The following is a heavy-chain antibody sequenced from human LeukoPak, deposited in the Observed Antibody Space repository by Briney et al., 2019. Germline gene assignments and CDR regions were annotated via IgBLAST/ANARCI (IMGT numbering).Heavy chain of an antibody. J-gene: IGHJ6*03. D-gene: IGHD3-22*01. CDR3: ARVAEYYYDSSGYFVEWSLLDPKNYYYYMDV. Sequence: AASVKVSCKASGYTFTSYDINWVRQAAGQGLEWMGWMNPNSGNTVYAQKFQGRVTMTRNTSISTAYMELSSLRSEDTAVYYCARVAEYYYDSSGYFVEWSLLDPKNYYYYMDVWGKGTTVTVSS. CDR1: GYTFTSYD. V-gene: IGHV1-8*01. CDR2: MNPNSGNT.